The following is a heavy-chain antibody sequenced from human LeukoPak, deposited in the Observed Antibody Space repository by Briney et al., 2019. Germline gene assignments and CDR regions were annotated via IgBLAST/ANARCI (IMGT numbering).Heavy chain of an antibody. V-gene: IGHV3-30*04. J-gene: IGHJ4*02. CDR1: GFTFSRYA. CDR3: VRGLAYNYDSSAYFLDY. CDR2: TSNDGNNK. Sequence: GGSLRLSCAASGFTFSRYAMHWVRQAPGKGLEWVAVTSNDGNNKYYGDSVKGRFTISRDNSKNTLYLQMNSLRAEDTAVYYCVRGLAYNYDSSAYFLDYWGQGTLVTVSS. D-gene: IGHD3-22*01.